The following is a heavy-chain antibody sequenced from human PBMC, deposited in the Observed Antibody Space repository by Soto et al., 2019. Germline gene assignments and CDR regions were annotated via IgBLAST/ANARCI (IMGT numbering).Heavy chain of an antibody. CDR1: GYTFTSYG. Sequence: QVPLVQSGAEVKKPGASVKDSCKASGYTFTSYGISWVRQAPGQGLEWMGWISAYNGNTNYAQKLQGRVTMTTDTSTSIAYGELRSLRSDDTAVYYCARDLREVMICPWGQGTLVTVSS. CDR2: ISAYNGNT. D-gene: IGHD3-10*01. CDR3: ARDLREVMICP. V-gene: IGHV1-18*01. J-gene: IGHJ5*02.